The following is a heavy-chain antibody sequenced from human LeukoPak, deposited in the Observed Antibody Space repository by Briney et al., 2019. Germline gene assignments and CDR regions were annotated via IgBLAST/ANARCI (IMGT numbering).Heavy chain of an antibody. CDR2: INPNTDVT. CDR1: GYTFTGHY. Sequence: ASVKVSCKASGYTFTGHYMHWVRQAPGQGLEWMGWINPNTDVTKYAQKFQGRVTMTRDTSISTAYMEVSRLRSDDTALYYSARDGGYCSGGNCEAKIDYWGQGTLVTVSS. J-gene: IGHJ4*02. D-gene: IGHD2-15*01. CDR3: ARDGGYCSGGNCEAKIDY. V-gene: IGHV1-2*02.